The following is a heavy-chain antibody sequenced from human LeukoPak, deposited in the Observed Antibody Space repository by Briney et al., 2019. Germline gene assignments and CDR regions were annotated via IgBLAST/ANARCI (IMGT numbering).Heavy chain of an antibody. V-gene: IGHV1-69*04. J-gene: IGHJ3*02. CDR3: ARRTDAVDDAFDI. Sequence: SVKVSCKASGYTFTTYAVNWVRQAPGQGLEWMGRIIPALDRANYAHNFQGRLTITADKSTRTAYMELSSLRSEDTAMYFCARRTDAVDDAFDIWGQGSMLTVSS. CDR2: IIPALDRA. CDR1: GYTFTTYA. D-gene: IGHD3/OR15-3a*01.